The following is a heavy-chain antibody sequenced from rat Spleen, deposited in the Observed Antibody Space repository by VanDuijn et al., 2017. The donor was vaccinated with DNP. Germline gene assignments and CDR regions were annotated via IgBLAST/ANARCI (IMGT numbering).Heavy chain of an antibody. CDR1: GFIFSNHW. J-gene: IGHJ2*01. V-gene: IGHV5-29*01. Sequence: EVQLVESGGGLVQPGNSLKLSCAASGFIFSNHWMTWVRQVPTKGLEWVATIIYDGSSTYYRDSVKGRFTISRDNAKSTLYLQMDSLRSEDTATYYCTSNPHVRTAAPFDYWGPGVMVTVSS. CDR3: TSNPHVRTAAPFDY. CDR2: IIYDGSST. D-gene: IGHD3-8*01.